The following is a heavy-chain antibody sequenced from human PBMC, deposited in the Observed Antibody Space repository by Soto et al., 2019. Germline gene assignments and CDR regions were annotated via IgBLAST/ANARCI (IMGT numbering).Heavy chain of an antibody. CDR1: GFTVSSNY. Sequence: GGSLRLSCAASGFTVSSNYMSWVRQAPGKGLEWVSIIYSGDSTYYADSVKGRFTVSRDNSENTLYLQMNNLRAEDTAVYYCASRYSSSWSALDYWGQGTLVTVSS. V-gene: IGHV3-53*01. CDR2: IYSGDST. D-gene: IGHD6-13*01. CDR3: ASRYSSSWSALDY. J-gene: IGHJ4*02.